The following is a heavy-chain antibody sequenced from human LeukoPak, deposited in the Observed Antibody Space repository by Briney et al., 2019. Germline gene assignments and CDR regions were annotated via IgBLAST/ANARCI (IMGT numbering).Heavy chain of an antibody. V-gene: IGHV3-30*03. D-gene: IGHD3-22*01. CDR3: AREGYYAFDI. J-gene: IGHJ3*02. CDR1: GFTFRNYG. CDR2: ISYDGSNK. Sequence: PGRSLRLSCAASGFTFRNYGIHWVRQAPGKGLEWVALISYDGSNKYYADSVKGRFTISRDNSKNTYLQMNSLRAEDTAVYYCAREGYYAFDIWGQGSIVTVSS.